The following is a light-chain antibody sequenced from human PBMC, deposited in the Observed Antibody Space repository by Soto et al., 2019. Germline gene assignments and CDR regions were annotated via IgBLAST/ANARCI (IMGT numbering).Light chain of an antibody. CDR3: QQYNSYPWT. CDR1: QTISSW. J-gene: IGKJ1*01. Sequence: DIQMTQSPCTLSASVEDRVTITCRASQTISSWLAWYQQKPGKAPKLLIYKASTLESGVPSNFSGSGSGTEFTLTMSSLQPEDFATYYCQQYNSYPWTFGQGTKVDIK. V-gene: IGKV1-5*03. CDR2: KAS.